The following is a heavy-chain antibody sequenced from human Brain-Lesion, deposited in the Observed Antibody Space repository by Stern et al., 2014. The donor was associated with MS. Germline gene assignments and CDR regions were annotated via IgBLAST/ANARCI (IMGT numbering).Heavy chain of an antibody. Sequence: VQLVESGAEGKKPGASVKVSCKASGYTFTGYYMHWVRQAPGQGLEWMGWINPKSGGTNYAQKFQGWVTMTRETSINTAYMELSRLRSDDTAVYYCATYYYDSTGYNDFWGQGTLVTVSS. V-gene: IGHV1-2*04. CDR1: GYTFTGYY. D-gene: IGHD3-22*01. CDR2: INPKSGGT. CDR3: ATYYYDSTGYNDF. J-gene: IGHJ4*02.